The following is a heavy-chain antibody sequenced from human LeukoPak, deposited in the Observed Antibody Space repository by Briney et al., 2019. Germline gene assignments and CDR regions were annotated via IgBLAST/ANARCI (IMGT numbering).Heavy chain of an antibody. J-gene: IGHJ5*02. CDR3: ARWGGYSGYGTQLDP. CDR1: GFSFSNYY. D-gene: IGHD5-12*01. CDR2: ISSSSSTI. V-gene: IGHV3-48*04. Sequence: GGSLSISCKASGFSFSNYYMNWVRQAPGKGLEWVSYISSSSSTIYYPDSVKGRFTISRDNAKNSLYLQMNSLRAEDTAVYYCARWGGYSGYGTQLDPWGQGTLVTVSS.